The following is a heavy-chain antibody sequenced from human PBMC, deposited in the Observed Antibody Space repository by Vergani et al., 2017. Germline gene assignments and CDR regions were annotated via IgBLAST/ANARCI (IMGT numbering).Heavy chain of an antibody. CDR3: ARRGRAVTTQAHYYYYYMDV. V-gene: IGHV5-51*01. J-gene: IGHJ6*03. CDR1: GYSFTSYW. CDR2: IYPGDSDT. Sequence: EVQLVQSGAEVKKPGESLKISCKGSGYSFTSYWIGWVRQMPGKGLEWMGIIYPGDSDTRYSPSFQGQVTISADKSFSTAYLQWSSLKASDTAMYYCARRGRAVTTQAHYYYYYMDVWGKGTTVTVSS. D-gene: IGHD4-11*01.